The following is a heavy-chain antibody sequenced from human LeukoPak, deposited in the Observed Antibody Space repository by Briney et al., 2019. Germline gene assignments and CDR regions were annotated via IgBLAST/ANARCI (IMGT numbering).Heavy chain of an antibody. J-gene: IGHJ4*02. Sequence: GGSLRLSCAASGFTFSSYAMSWVRQAPGKGLEWVSVISGSGGTTYYADSVKGRFPISRDNSKNMLFLQMNSLRAEDTALYYCAKLTSLYFFDYWGQGTLVTVSS. CDR2: ISGSGGTT. CDR3: AKLTSLYFFDY. CDR1: GFTFSSYA. V-gene: IGHV3-23*01.